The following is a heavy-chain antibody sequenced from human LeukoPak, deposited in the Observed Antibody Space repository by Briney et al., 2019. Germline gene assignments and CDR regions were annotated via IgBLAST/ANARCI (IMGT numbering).Heavy chain of an antibody. CDR3: ARDSASLFMVRGVPHYYYYMDV. Sequence: ASVKVSCKASGYTFTSYGFNWVRQAPGQGLEWMGWVSGYNGNTNYAQNLQGRVTMTTDTSTSTAYMELSSLRSEDTAVYYCARDSASLFMVRGVPHYYYYMDVWGKGTTVTVSS. J-gene: IGHJ6*03. CDR1: GYTFTSYG. CDR2: VSGYNGNT. D-gene: IGHD3-10*01. V-gene: IGHV1-18*01.